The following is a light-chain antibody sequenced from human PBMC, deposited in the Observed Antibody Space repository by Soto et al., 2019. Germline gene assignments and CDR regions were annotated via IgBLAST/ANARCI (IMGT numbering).Light chain of an antibody. V-gene: IGKV1-17*01. J-gene: IGKJ1*01. CDR1: QGIGND. Sequence: DIQMTQSPSSLSASVGDRVTITCRASQGIGNDLGWYQQRPGKAPNRLIYAASTLQSGVPSRFSGSGSGTDFTLKISSLQPEDFKTYYCLQHNSYPRTFGQGTTVEIK. CDR3: LQHNSYPRT. CDR2: AAS.